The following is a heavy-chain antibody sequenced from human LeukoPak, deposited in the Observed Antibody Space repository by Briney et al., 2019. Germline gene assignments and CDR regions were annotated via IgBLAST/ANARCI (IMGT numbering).Heavy chain of an antibody. CDR2: IYSGGST. J-gene: IGHJ6*02. CDR1: GFTVSSNY. V-gene: IGHV3-53*04. CDR3: ARDQGVYYYYGMDV. Sequence: GGSLRLSCAASGFTVSSNYMSWVRQAPGKGLEWVSVIYSGGSTYYADSVKGRFTISRHNSKNTLYLQMNSLRAEDTAVYYCARDQGVYYYYGMDVWGQGSTVTDSS.